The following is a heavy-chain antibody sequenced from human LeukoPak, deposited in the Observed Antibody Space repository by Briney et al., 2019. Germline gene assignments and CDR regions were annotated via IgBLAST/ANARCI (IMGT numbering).Heavy chain of an antibody. CDR1: GYTFTGYY. D-gene: IGHD6-13*01. Sequence: ASVKVSCKASGYTFTGYYMHCVRQAPGQGLEWMGWINPNSGGTNYALKFQGRVTMTRDTSISTAYMELSRLRSDDTAVFYCARVESIAAPTSYWGQGTLVTVSS. CDR3: ARVESIAAPTSY. CDR2: INPNSGGT. V-gene: IGHV1-2*02. J-gene: IGHJ4*02.